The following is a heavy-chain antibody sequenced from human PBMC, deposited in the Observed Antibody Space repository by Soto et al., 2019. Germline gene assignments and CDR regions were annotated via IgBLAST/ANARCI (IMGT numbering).Heavy chain of an antibody. CDR1: GYTFTSYY. CDR2: INPSGGST. D-gene: IGHD3-22*01. J-gene: IGHJ4*02. Sequence: ASVKVSCKASGYTFTSYYMHWVRQAPGQGLEWMGIINPSGGSTSYAQKFRGRVTMTRDTSTSTVYMELSSLRSEDTAVYYCARLYSTYYYDSSGYPFDYWGQGTLVTVSS. CDR3: ARLYSTYYYDSSGYPFDY. V-gene: IGHV1-46*01.